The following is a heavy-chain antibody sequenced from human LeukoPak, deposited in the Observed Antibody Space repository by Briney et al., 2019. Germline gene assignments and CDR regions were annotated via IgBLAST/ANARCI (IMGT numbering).Heavy chain of an antibody. Sequence: PGGSLRLSCVASGFTFSSHWMNWVRQSPGKGPEWVANLKQDGSGKYYVDSVKGRFTISRDNAKKSLYLQMNSLRTEDTAVYYCARDSDYIDGVNFDYWGQGTPVTVSS. CDR2: LKQDGSGK. V-gene: IGHV3-7*01. CDR3: ARDSDYIDGVNFDY. J-gene: IGHJ4*02. D-gene: IGHD4-11*01. CDR1: GFTFSSHW.